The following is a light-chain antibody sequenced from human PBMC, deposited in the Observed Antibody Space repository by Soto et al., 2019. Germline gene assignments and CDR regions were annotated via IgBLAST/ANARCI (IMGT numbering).Light chain of an antibody. CDR1: QSVSSN. J-gene: IGKJ4*01. CDR3: QQYNNWPPLT. CDR2: AAS. Sequence: EIVMTQSPATLSVSPGEGATLSCRASQSVSSNLAWYQQKPGQAPRLLIYAASTKPTGIPARFSGSGSGTEFTLTISSLQSEDFVVYYCQQYNNWPPLTFGGGTKVEIK. V-gene: IGKV3-15*01.